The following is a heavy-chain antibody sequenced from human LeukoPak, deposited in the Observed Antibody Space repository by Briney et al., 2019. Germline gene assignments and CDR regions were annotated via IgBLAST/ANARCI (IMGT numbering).Heavy chain of an antibody. CDR1: GGSISRGSYH. CDR2: FYTSGTP. V-gene: IGHV4-61*02. J-gene: IGHJ4*02. CDR3: ARAATTYYDILNGPKVFDY. D-gene: IGHD3-9*01. Sequence: SETLSLTCTVSGGSISRGSYHWSWIRQPAGKGLESIGRFYTSGTPNYNPSLKSRVTISLDTSKNQFSLNLNSVTAADTAMYYCARAATTYYDILNGPKVFDYWGQGTLVTVSS.